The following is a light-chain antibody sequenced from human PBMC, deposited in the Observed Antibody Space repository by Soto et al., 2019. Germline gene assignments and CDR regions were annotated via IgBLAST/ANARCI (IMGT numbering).Light chain of an antibody. CDR1: ESISSW. CDR2: KAS. CDR3: QQYSSYSRS. Sequence: DIHMTHSPSTLSASVGDRVTITCRASESISSWLAWYQQKPGKAPKLLIHKASSLESGVPSRFSGSGSGTEFTLTITSLQPDDFATYYCQQYSSYSRSFGGGTKVDIK. V-gene: IGKV1-5*03. J-gene: IGKJ4*01.